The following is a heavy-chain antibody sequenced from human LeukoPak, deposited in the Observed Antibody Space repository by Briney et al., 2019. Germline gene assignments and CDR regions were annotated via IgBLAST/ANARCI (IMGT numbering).Heavy chain of an antibody. J-gene: IGHJ3*02. CDR3: ARDRVSGSYYHAFDI. D-gene: IGHD1-26*01. CDR2: ISAYNGDT. V-gene: IGHV1-18*01. Sequence: ASVKLSCKASGYTFTDYGISWVRQAPGQGLEWMGWISAYNGDTNYAQKIQGRVTMTRDMSTSTVYMELSSLRSEDTAVYYCARDRVSGSYYHAFDIWGQGTMVTVSS. CDR1: GYTFTDYG.